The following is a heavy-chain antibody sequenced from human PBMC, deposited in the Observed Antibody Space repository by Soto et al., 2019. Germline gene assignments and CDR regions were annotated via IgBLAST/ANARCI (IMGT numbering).Heavy chain of an antibody. V-gene: IGHV1-69*13. CDR2: IIPIFGTA. CDR3: ARDHPSRNSVYSSGWYGNY. D-gene: IGHD6-19*01. Sequence: ASVKVSCKASGGTFSSYAISWVRQAPGQGLEWMGGIIPIFGTANYAQKFQGRVTITADESTSTAYMELSSLRSEDTAVYYCARDHPSRNSVYSSGWYGNYWGQGTMVTVYS. CDR1: GGTFSSYA. J-gene: IGHJ4*02.